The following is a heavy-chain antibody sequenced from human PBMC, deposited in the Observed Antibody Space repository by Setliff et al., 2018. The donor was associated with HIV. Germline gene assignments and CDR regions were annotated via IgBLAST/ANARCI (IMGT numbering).Heavy chain of an antibody. D-gene: IGHD5-18*01. CDR2: ISSSSTYT. J-gene: IGHJ4*02. V-gene: IGHV3-11*06. CDR3: ASIELAAMVPVDY. Sequence: GGSLRLSCTASGFTFSDYYMSWIRQAPGKGLEWVSYISSSSTYTNYLDSVKGRFTISRDNAKNSLFLQMNSLRAEDTAVYYCASIELAAMVPVDYWGQGTLVTVSS. CDR1: GFTFSDYY.